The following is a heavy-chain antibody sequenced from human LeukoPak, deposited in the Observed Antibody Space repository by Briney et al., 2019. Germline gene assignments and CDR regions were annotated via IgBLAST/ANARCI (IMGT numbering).Heavy chain of an antibody. D-gene: IGHD5-18*01. Sequence: SQPLSLTCTVSGGSISSGGYYWSWIRQHPGKGLEWIGYIYYSGSTYYNPSLKSRVTISVNTSKNQFSLKLSSVTAADTAVYYCASLDVDTAMGSWFDPWGQGTLVTVSS. J-gene: IGHJ5*02. CDR2: IYYSGST. CDR3: ASLDVDTAMGSWFDP. CDR1: GGSISSGGYY. V-gene: IGHV4-31*03.